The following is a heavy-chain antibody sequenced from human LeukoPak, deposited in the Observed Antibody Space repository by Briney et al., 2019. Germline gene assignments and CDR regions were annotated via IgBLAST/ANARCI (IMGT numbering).Heavy chain of an antibody. Sequence: GALGPPLQALNLPLGFYWITGVRKPPGRGWGWVANINRDGGETYYVDSVRGRFTVSRDNAKNSCYLQMNSLRAEDTAVYYCARSNEIGTVDFWGQGTLVTVSS. D-gene: IGHD1-1*01. J-gene: IGHJ4*02. V-gene: IGHV3-7*03. CDR2: INRDGGET. CDR3: ARSNEIGTVDF. CDR1: NLPLGFYW.